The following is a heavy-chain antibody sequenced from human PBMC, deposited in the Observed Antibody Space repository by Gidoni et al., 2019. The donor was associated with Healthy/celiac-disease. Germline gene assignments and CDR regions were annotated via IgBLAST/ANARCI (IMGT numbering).Heavy chain of an antibody. CDR1: GYTFTTYY. Sequence: QVQLVQSGAAVMKPGASVKVFCNASGYTFTTYYMHWMRQAPGQGLEWMGIINPSGGSTSYAQKLQGRVTMTRDTSTSTVYMELSSLRSEDTAVYYCARGEDSSGYRNWFDPWGQGTLVTVSS. V-gene: IGHV1-46*01. CDR3: ARGEDSSGYRNWFDP. CDR2: INPSGGST. J-gene: IGHJ5*02. D-gene: IGHD3-22*01.